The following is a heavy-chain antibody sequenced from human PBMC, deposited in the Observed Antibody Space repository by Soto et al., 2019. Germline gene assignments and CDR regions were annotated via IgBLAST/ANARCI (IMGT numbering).Heavy chain of an antibody. CDR3: ARDPYGDSRGYFDY. D-gene: IGHD4-17*01. CDR1: GFTFSSYG. J-gene: IGHJ4*02. CDR2: IWYDGSNK. V-gene: IGHV3-33*01. Sequence: GGSLRLSCAASGFTFSSYGMHWVRQAPGKGLEWVAVIWYDGSNKYYADSVKGRFTISGDNSKNTLYLQMNSLRAEDTAVYYCARDPYGDSRGYFDYWGQGTLVTVSS.